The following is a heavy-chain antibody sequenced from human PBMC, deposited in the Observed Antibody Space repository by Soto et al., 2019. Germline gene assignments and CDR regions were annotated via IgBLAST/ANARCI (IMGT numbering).Heavy chain of an antibody. V-gene: IGHV1-2*02. D-gene: IGHD2-15*01. J-gene: IGHJ5*02. Sequence: GASVKVSCKASGYTFTGYYMHWVRQAPGQGLEWMGWINPNSGGTNYAQKFQGRVTMTRDTSISTAYMELSRLRSDDTAVYYCARSRPYTRYSNWFDPWGQGTLVTVSS. CDR3: ARSRPYTRYSNWFDP. CDR2: INPNSGGT. CDR1: GYTFTGYY.